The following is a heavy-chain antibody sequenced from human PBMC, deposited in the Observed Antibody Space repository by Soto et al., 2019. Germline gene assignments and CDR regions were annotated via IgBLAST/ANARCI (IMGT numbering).Heavy chain of an antibody. J-gene: IGHJ4*02. D-gene: IGHD2-15*01. CDR3: ARDLDTGYCSGGSCAIDY. CDR2: ISAYNGNT. Sequence: ASVKVSCKGSGYTFTSYGISWVRQAPGQGLEWMGWISAYNGNTNYAQKLQGRVTMTTDTSTSTAYMELRSLRSDDTAVYYCARDLDTGYCSGGSCAIDYWGQGTLVTVSS. V-gene: IGHV1-18*01. CDR1: GYTFTSYG.